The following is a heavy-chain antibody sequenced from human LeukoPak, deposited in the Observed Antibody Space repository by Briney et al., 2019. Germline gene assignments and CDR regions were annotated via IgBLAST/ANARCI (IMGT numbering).Heavy chain of an antibody. CDR1: GFTFSSYT. Sequence: GGSLTLSCAASGFTFSSYTMSWVRQAPGKGLEWVSSISGLSNYIYYADSVKGRFTISRDNAKNSLSLQMNSLRAEDTAVYYCARVDCTTTSCPRHDAFDIWGQGTMVTVSS. V-gene: IGHV3-21*01. CDR3: ARVDCTTTSCPRHDAFDI. CDR2: ISGLSNYI. J-gene: IGHJ3*02. D-gene: IGHD2-2*01.